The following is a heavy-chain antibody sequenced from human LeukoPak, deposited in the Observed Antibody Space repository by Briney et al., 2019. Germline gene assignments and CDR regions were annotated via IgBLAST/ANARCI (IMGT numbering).Heavy chain of an antibody. CDR2: IYSGGST. Sequence: GGSLRLSCAASGFTVSSNYMSWVRQAPGKGLEWVSVIYSGGSTYYADSAKGRFTISGDNSKNTLYLQMNSLRAEDTAVYYCAREVIVVVPAATYYYYGMDVWGQGTTVTVSS. D-gene: IGHD2-2*01. J-gene: IGHJ6*02. CDR1: GFTVSSNY. V-gene: IGHV3-53*01. CDR3: AREVIVVVPAATYYYYGMDV.